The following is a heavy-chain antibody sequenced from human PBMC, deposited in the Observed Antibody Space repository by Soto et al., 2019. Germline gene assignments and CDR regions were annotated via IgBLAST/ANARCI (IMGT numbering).Heavy chain of an antibody. J-gene: IGHJ5*02. Sequence: GGSLRLSCAAAGFTLSSYSMNWARQPPGKGLEWVANIKQDGSEKYYVDSEKGRFTISRDHAKNSLYLKMNSLRAEDTAVYYCARGSSYDILTGLFDPWGQGTLVTVSS. CDR1: GFTLSSYS. CDR3: ARGSSYDILTGLFDP. CDR2: IKQDGSEK. D-gene: IGHD3-9*01. V-gene: IGHV3-7*01.